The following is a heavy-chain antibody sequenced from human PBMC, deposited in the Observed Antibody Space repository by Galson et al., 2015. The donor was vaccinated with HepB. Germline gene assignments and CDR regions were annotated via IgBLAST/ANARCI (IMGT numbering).Heavy chain of an antibody. V-gene: IGHV3-23*01. J-gene: IGHJ3*02. CDR2: ITGSGGGI. D-gene: IGHD5-24*01. CDR1: GFTFGSFA. CDR3: ARWLGTSDI. Sequence: SLRLSCAASGFTFGSFAMSWVRQAPGKGLEWVSGITGSGGGIYYADSVKGRSTISRDNSKNSLYLQMNSLRAEDTAVYYCARWLGTSDIWGQGTMVTVSS.